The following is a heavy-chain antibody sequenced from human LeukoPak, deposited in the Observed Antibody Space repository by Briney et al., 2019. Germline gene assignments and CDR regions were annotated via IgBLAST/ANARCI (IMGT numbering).Heavy chain of an antibody. V-gene: IGHV3-33*08. CDR1: GFPFSSYS. Sequence: PGRSLRLSCVASGFPFSSYSFHWVRQAPGKGLEWVSIIWYDGSDEYYADSVKGRFTISRDNSKNTLYLQMNSLRAEDTAVYYCARDGGYHSSGPFDYWGQGTLVTVSS. CDR3: ARDGGYHSSGPFDY. CDR2: IWYDGSDE. J-gene: IGHJ4*02. D-gene: IGHD3-22*01.